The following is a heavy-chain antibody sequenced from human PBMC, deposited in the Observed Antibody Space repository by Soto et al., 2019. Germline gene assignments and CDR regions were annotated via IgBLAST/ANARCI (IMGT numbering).Heavy chain of an antibody. Sequence: QVQLQESGPGLVKPSETLSLTCTVSGGSISSYYWSWIRQPPGKGLEWIGYIYYSGSTNYNPSLKSRVTIPVDTSKSQFSLKLSSVTAADTAVYYCARDLAVAGRGYYYGMDVWGQGTTVTVSS. D-gene: IGHD6-19*01. CDR3: ARDLAVAGRGYYYGMDV. J-gene: IGHJ6*02. CDR2: IYYSGST. V-gene: IGHV4-59*01. CDR1: GGSISSYY.